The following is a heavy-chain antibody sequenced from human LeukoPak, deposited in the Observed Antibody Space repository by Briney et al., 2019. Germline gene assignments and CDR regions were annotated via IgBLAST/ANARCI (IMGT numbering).Heavy chain of an antibody. Sequence: GGSLRLSCVASGFTFSSYWMHWVRQAPGRGLVWVSRINSDGSRTNYADSVKGRFTISKDNAKNSLYLQMNSLRAEDTAVYYCARNSNRYMDVWGKGTTVTVSS. CDR3: ARNSNRYMDV. V-gene: IGHV3-74*01. J-gene: IGHJ6*03. CDR2: INSDGSRT. D-gene: IGHD2/OR15-2a*01. CDR1: GFTFSSYW.